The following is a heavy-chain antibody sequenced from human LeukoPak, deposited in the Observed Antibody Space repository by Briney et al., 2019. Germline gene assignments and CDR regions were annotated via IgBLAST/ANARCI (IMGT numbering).Heavy chain of an antibody. CDR3: ARGVLPRGGKGIAARTYYFDY. J-gene: IGHJ4*02. CDR1: GGSISSYY. D-gene: IGHD6-6*01. Sequence: TSETLSLTCTVSGGSISSYYWSWIRQPPGKGLEWIGYIYYSGSTNYNPSLKSRVTISVDTSKNQFSLKLSSVTAADTAVYYCARGVLPRGGKGIAARTYYFDYWGQGTLVTVSS. V-gene: IGHV4-59*12. CDR2: IYYSGST.